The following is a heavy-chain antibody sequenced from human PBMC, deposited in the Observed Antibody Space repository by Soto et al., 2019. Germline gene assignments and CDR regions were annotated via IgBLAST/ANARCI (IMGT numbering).Heavy chain of an antibody. D-gene: IGHD1-1*01. V-gene: IGHV1-8*01. CDR2: MNPNSGNT. CDR3: ARERTGPRGGDY. J-gene: IGHJ4*02. Sequence: QVQLVQSGAEVKKPGASVKVSCKASGYTFTSYDINWLRQATGQGLEWMGWMNPNSGNTGYAQKFQGRATMPMNTCIRTAYMELRSLRSEDTAVYYCARERTGPRGGDYWGQGTLVTVSS. CDR1: GYTFTSYD.